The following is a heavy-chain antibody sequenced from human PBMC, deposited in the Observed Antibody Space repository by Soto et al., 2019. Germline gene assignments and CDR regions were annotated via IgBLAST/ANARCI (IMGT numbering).Heavy chain of an antibody. CDR1: GFTFSSYA. Sequence: GGSLRLSCAASGFTFSSYAMHWVRQAPGKGLEWVAVISYDGSNKYYADSVKGRFTISRDNSKNTLYLQMNSLRAEDTAVYYCARDKPGYCSGGSCYYYYYYGMDVWGQGTTVTVSS. J-gene: IGHJ6*02. D-gene: IGHD2-15*01. CDR2: ISYDGSNK. V-gene: IGHV3-30-3*01. CDR3: ARDKPGYCSGGSCYYYYYYGMDV.